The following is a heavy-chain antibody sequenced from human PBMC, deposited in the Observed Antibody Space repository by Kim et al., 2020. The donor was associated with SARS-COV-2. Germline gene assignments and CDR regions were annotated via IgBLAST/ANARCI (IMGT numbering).Heavy chain of an antibody. CDR2: IKQDGSEK. J-gene: IGHJ5*02. D-gene: IGHD6-13*01. CDR1: GFTFSSYW. V-gene: IGHV3-7*01. CDR3: ASSGGESSSWYGWFDP. Sequence: GGSLRLSCAASGFTFSSYWMSWVRQAPGKGLQWVANIKQDGSEKHYVDSVKGRFTISRDNAKKSLSLQMNSLRAEDTAVYYCASSGGESSSWYGWFDPWG.